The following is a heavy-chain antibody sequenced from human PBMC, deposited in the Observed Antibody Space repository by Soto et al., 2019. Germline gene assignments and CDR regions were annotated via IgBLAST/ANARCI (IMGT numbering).Heavy chain of an antibody. V-gene: IGHV3-11*01. CDR2: ISSSGSTI. Sequence: GGSLRLSCAASGFTFSDYYMSWIRQAPGKGLEWVSYISSSGSTIYYADSVKGRFTISRDNAKNSLYLQMNSLRAEDTAVYYCARAIVTTADFWSGPELYYYYYGMDVWGQGTTVTVSS. CDR3: ARAIVTTADFWSGPELYYYYYGMDV. J-gene: IGHJ6*02. D-gene: IGHD3-3*01. CDR1: GFTFSDYY.